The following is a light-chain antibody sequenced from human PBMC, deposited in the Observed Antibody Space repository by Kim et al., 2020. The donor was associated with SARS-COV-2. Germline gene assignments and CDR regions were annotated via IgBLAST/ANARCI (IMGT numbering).Light chain of an antibody. CDR2: DVS. J-gene: IGLJ2*01. Sequence: QPTTTPSPGTSSAVGGYNYVSWYQQHPGKAPKLMIYDVSNRPSGVSNRFSGSKSGNTASLTISGLQAEDEADYYCSSYTSSSTPVVFGGGTQLTVL. CDR1: SSAVGGYNY. CDR3: SSYTSSSTPVV. V-gene: IGLV2-14*03.